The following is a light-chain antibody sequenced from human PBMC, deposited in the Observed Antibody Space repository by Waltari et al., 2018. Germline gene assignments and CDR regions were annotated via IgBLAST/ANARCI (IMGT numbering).Light chain of an antibody. CDR1: QSVLYSSNNKNY. Sequence: DIVMTQSPDHLAVSLGERATINCKSSQSVLYSSNNKNYLAWYQQKPGQPPKLLIYWASTRESGVPDRFSCSGSGTDFTLTISSLQAEDVAVYYCQQYYSTPPTFGQGTKVESK. CDR3: QQYYSTPPT. CDR2: WAS. J-gene: IGKJ1*01. V-gene: IGKV4-1*01.